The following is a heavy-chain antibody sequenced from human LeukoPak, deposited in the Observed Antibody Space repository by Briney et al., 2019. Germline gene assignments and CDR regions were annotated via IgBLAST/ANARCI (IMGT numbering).Heavy chain of an antibody. CDR1: GFTFSTYN. Sequence: NTGGSLRLSCAASGFTFSTYNMNWVRQAPGRGLEWVSFISGGSTYMHYADSVKGRFTISRDNAKNSLYLQMNSLRPDDTAVYYCARDLASGDYWGQGTLVTVSS. CDR3: ARDLASGDY. J-gene: IGHJ4*02. V-gene: IGHV3-21*01. CDR2: ISGGSTYM. D-gene: IGHD3-16*01.